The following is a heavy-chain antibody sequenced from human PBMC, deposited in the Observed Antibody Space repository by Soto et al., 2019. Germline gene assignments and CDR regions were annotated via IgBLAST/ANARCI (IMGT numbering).Heavy chain of an antibody. CDR1: GYSFTDYH. CDR3: ARGDSTDCSNGVCSFFYNHDMDV. V-gene: IGHV1-2*04. Sequence: GASVKVSCKASGYSFTDYHIHWVRQAPGQGLEWLGRINPKSGGTSTAQKFQGWVTMTTDTSISTASMELTRLTSDDTAIYYCARGDSTDCSNGVCSFFYNHDMDVWGQGTTVTVSS. CDR2: INPKSGGT. J-gene: IGHJ6*02. D-gene: IGHD2-8*01.